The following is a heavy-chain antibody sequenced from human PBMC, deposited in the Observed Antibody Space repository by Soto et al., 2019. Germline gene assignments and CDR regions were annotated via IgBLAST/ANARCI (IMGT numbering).Heavy chain of an antibody. V-gene: IGHV4-34*01. D-gene: IGHD2-15*01. CDR1: GGSFSGYY. CDR3: ARGRDIVGVVAAGGWFAP. J-gene: IGHJ5*02. Sequence: PSETLSLTCAVYGGSFSGYYWNWIRQLPGKGLECIGEINPSGSTSYNPSLKSRVTISVDTSKNQFSLRLSSVTAADTAVYYCARGRDIVGVVAAGGWFAPWGQGTLVTVSS. CDR2: INPSGST.